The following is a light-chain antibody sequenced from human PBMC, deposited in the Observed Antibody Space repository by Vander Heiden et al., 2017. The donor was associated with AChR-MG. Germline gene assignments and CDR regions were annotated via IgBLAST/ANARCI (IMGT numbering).Light chain of an antibody. CDR3: QQYDLLPPT. Sequence: DIQMTQSPSSLSASVGDRVTITCQVSQDISISLNWYQQIPGKAPKLLIYDASNLVTGVPSRFSGGGSGTDFTFSISSLQPEDVATYHCQQYDLLPPTFGGGTKVEIK. V-gene: IGKV1-33*01. CDR1: QDISIS. CDR2: DAS. J-gene: IGKJ4*01.